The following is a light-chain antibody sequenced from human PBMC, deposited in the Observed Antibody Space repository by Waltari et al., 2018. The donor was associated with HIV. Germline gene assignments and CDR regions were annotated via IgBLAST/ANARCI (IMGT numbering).Light chain of an antibody. CDR1: GSDVGNFNF. CDR2: DVT. J-gene: IGLJ2*01. V-gene: IGLV2-11*01. CDR3: CTYAAKYVL. Sequence: QSALTQPRSVSGSPGQSVTIPCTRTGSDVGNFNFVSWYQHLPAKAPKLLIYDVTKRPSGVPDRFSGSKSGDTASLTISGLQAEDEADYYCCTYAAKYVLFGGGTNLTV.